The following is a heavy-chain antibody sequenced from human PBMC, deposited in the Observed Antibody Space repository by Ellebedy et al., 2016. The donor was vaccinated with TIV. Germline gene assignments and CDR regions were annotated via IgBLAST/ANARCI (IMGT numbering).Heavy chain of an antibody. CDR2: ISGSGGST. CDR3: AKQAPYWGSYRKDDY. CDR1: GFTFSSYA. J-gene: IGHJ4*02. D-gene: IGHD3-16*02. V-gene: IGHV3-23*01. Sequence: GESLKISXAASGFTFSSYAMSWVRQAPGKGLEWVSAISGSGGSTYYADSVKGRFTISRDNSKNTLYLQMNSLRAEDTAVYYCAKQAPYWGSYRKDDYWGQGTLVTVSS.